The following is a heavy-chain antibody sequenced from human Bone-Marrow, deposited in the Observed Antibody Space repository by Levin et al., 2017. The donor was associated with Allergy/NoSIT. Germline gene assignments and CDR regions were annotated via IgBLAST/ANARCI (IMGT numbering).Heavy chain of an antibody. CDR3: AKDRDFYGSGSLGN. CDR2: ISGSGDST. CDR1: GFTFSNYA. V-gene: IGHV3-23*01. D-gene: IGHD3-10*01. Sequence: SCAASGFTFSNYAMSWVRQAPGKGLEWVSGISGSGDSTYDGDSVKGRFTISRDNSKNTPYLQMNSLRAEDTAVYYCAKDRDFYGSGSLGNWVQGTLVTVSS. J-gene: IGHJ4*02.